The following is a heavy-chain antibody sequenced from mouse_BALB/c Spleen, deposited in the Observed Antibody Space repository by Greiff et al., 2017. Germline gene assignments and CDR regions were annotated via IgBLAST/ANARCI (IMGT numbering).Heavy chain of an antibody. V-gene: IGHV1-9*01. Sequence: QVQLQQSGAELMKPGASVKISCKATGYTFSSYWIEWVKQRPGHGLEWIGEILPGSGSTNYNEKFKGKATFTADTSSNTAYMQLSSLTSEDSAVYYCARSNYDDDGFAYWGQGTLVTVSA. J-gene: IGHJ3*01. CDR1: GYTFSSYW. D-gene: IGHD2-4*01. CDR2: ILPGSGST. CDR3: ARSNYDDDGFAY.